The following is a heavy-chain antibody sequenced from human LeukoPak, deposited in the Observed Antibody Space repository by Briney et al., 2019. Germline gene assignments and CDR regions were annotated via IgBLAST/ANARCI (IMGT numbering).Heavy chain of an antibody. Sequence: SETLSLTCTVSGVSMSTDGLFWGWVRQPPGKGLEWIGNIYHGSTYYNPSLVSRVTISVDSSKSQFSLKVSSLSAADTAVYFCAATTATAPRLFDSWGQGTLVTVSS. CDR1: GVSMSTDGLF. D-gene: IGHD1-1*01. CDR3: AATTATAPRLFDS. CDR2: IYHGST. J-gene: IGHJ4*02. V-gene: IGHV4-39*01.